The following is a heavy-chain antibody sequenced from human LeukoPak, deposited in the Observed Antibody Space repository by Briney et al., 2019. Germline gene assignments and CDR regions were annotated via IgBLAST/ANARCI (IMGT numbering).Heavy chain of an antibody. CDR3: AREHCSGGSCYGGDNWFDP. V-gene: IGHV1-2*02. Sequence: ASVKVPCKASGYTFTGYYMHWVRQAPGQGLEWMGWINPNSGGTNYAQKFQGRVTMTRDTSISTAYMELSRLRSDDTAVYYCAREHCSGGSCYGGDNWFDPWGQGTLVTVSS. D-gene: IGHD2-15*01. J-gene: IGHJ5*02. CDR2: INPNSGGT. CDR1: GYTFTGYY.